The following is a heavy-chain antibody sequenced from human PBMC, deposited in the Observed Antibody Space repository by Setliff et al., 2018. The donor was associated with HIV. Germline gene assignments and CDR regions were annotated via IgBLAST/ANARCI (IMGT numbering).Heavy chain of an antibody. Sequence: LSLSCAVSGFNVNNKYMTWVRQAPGKGLEWVSIINSDDYTKYADSLKGRFSISRDDSKNMLYLQMNSLETEDTAVYYCTTDLIIRGVIIDGALRWGQGTLVTVSS. CDR3: TTDLIIRGVIIDGALR. CDR1: GFNVNNKY. D-gene: IGHD3-10*01. V-gene: IGHV3-66*01. CDR2: INSDDYT. J-gene: IGHJ4*02.